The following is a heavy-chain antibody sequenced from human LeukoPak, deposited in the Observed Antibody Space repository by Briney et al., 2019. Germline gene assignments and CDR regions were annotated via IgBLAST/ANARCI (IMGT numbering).Heavy chain of an antibody. J-gene: IGHJ5*02. CDR1: GYTFTYYY. V-gene: IGHV1-2*02. Sequence: ASVKVSCKASGYTFTYYYMHWVRQAPGQGLEWMGWINPYSGGTNYAQKFQGRVTMTRDTSISTAYMELSRLTSDDTAVYYCASGTYYTCRGPWGQGTLVTVSS. CDR2: INPYSGGT. CDR3: ASGTYYTCRGP. D-gene: IGHD3-3*01.